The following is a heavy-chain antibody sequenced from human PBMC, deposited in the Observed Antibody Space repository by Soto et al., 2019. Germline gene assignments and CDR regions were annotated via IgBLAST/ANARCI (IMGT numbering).Heavy chain of an antibody. Sequence: QVQLVQSGAEVKKPGASVKVSCKASGYTFTGYYMHWVRQAPGQGLEWMGWINPNGGGTNYAEKFQGWVSLTRDTSLSTAYMELSRLKFEDTAVYYCARDVRQNSLCGMDVWGQGTTVTVSS. J-gene: IGHJ6*02. CDR3: ARDVRQNSLCGMDV. V-gene: IGHV1-2*04. CDR1: GYTFTGYY. CDR2: INPNGGGT.